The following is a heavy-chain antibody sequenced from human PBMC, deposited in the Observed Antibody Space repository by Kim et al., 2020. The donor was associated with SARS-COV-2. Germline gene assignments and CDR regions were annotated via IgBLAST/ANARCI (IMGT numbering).Heavy chain of an antibody. CDR1: GGSFSGYY. CDR3: ARTVLTYYDILTGYRQYYYYGMDV. D-gene: IGHD3-9*01. J-gene: IGHJ6*02. V-gene: IGHV4-34*01. CDR2: INHSGST. Sequence: SETLSLTCAVYGGSFSGYYWSWIRQPPGKGLEWIGEINHSGSTNYNPSLKSRVPISVATSKNQFSLKLSSVTTADTAVYYCARTVLTYYDILTGYRQYYYYGMDVWGQATTVTVSS.